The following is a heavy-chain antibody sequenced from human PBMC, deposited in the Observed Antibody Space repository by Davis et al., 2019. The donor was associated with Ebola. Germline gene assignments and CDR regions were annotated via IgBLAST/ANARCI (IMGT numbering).Heavy chain of an antibody. J-gene: IGHJ4*02. D-gene: IGHD4-11*01. CDR1: GYTFTDYN. Sequence: ASVKVSCKASGYTFTDYNIHSMRQAPGQGLEWLGRVIPKRGATTYAQKFQGRVTMTRDTSISTVYMELSSLRYDDTADYYCARGHNYAHEYWGQGTLITVSS. CDR2: VIPKRGAT. CDR3: ARGHNYAHEY. V-gene: IGHV1-2*06.